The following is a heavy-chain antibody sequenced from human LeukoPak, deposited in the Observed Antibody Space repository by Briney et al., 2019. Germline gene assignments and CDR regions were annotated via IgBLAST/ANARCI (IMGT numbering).Heavy chain of an antibody. CDR3: ARGLRRGAPLARQA. CDR2: INHSGST. V-gene: IGHV4-34*01. Sequence: PSETLSLTCAVYGGSFSGYYWSWIRXXXXXXXXXXGEINHSGSTNYNPSLKSRVTISVDTSKNQFSLKLSSVTAADTAVYYCARGLRRGAPLARQAWGQGTLVTVSP. J-gene: IGHJ5*02. D-gene: IGHD1-26*01. CDR1: GGSFSGYY.